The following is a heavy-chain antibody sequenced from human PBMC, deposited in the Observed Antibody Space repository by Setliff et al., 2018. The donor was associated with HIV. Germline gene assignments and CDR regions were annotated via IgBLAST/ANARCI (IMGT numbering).Heavy chain of an antibody. V-gene: IGHV4-39*01. D-gene: IGHD5-12*01. CDR2: IYYSGST. Sequence: SETLSLTCTVSGGSISSNSYYWGWIRQPPGKGLEWIGSIYYSGSTYYNPSLKSRVTIPVDTSKNQFSLKLSSVTAADTAVYYCARQGGYSGYGFYYYYYYMDVWGKGTTVTVSS. CDR1: GGSISSNSYY. CDR3: ARQGGYSGYGFYYYYYYMDV. J-gene: IGHJ6*03.